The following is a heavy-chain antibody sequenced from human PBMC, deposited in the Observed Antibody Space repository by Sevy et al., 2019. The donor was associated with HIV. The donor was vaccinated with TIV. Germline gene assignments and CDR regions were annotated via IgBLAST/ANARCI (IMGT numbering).Heavy chain of an antibody. V-gene: IGHV3-66*01. D-gene: IGHD3-22*01. CDR3: ARDRYYDASGYYYYYYGMDV. Sequence: GGSLRLSCAASGLSVSDNYMNWVRQAPGKGLELVSVIYSDGRTYYADSVKGRFTISRENSKNTLYLHMNNLRPEETAVYYCARDRYYDASGYYYYYYGMDVWGQGTTVTVSS. J-gene: IGHJ6*02. CDR2: IYSDGRT. CDR1: GLSVSDNY.